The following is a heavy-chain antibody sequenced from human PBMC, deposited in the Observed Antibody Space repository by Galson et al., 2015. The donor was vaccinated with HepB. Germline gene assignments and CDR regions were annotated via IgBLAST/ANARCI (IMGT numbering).Heavy chain of an antibody. J-gene: IGHJ4*02. CDR1: GFSLSTSGVG. Sequence: PALVKPTQTLTLTCTFSGFSLSTSGVGVGWIRQPPGKALEWLAHIYWNDDKFYGPSLKSRLTITKDTSKNQVALTMTNMDPADTATYYCAHRLKGTGWYYFDYWGQGTLVTVSS. V-gene: IGHV2-5*01. CDR3: AHRLKGTGWYYFDY. D-gene: IGHD6-19*01. CDR2: IYWNDDK.